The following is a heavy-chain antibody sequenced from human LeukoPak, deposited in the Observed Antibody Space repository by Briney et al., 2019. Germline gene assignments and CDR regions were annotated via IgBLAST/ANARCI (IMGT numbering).Heavy chain of an antibody. D-gene: IGHD2-2*02. J-gene: IGHJ5*02. V-gene: IGHV1-2*02. Sequence: GASVKVSCKAPGYTFTGYYMHWVRQAPGQGLEWMGWINPNSGGTNYAQKFQGRVTMTRDTSISTAYMELSRLRSDDTAVYYCARAVGYCSSTSCYRYNWFDPWGQGTLVTVSS. CDR2: INPNSGGT. CDR3: ARAVGYCSSTSCYRYNWFDP. CDR1: GYTFTGYY.